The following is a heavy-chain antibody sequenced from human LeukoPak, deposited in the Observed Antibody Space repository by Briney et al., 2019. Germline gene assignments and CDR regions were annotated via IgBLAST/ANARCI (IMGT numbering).Heavy chain of an antibody. CDR1: GYTFSNFG. J-gene: IGHJ4*02. CDR3: ARDGTSTDDY. V-gene: IGHV1-18*01. D-gene: IGHD2-2*01. Sequence: GASVKVSCKTSGYTFSNFGINWVRQAPGQGLEWMGWISGNNDNPNYGQKFQGRFTVTTDSSTSTAYMELRNLRFDDTAVYYCARDGTSTDDYGGQGTLVTVSS. CDR2: ISGNNDNP.